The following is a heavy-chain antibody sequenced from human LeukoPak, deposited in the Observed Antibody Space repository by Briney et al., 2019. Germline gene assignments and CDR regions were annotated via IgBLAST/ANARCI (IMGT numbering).Heavy chain of an antibody. CDR1: GFTFSSYS. D-gene: IGHD6-19*01. V-gene: IGHV3-21*01. Sequence: GGSLRLSCAASGFTFSSYSMNWVRQAPGKGLEWVSSISSSSYIYYSDSVKGRFTISRDNAKNSLYLQMNSLRGKDTAVYDCAKDSSGWYGGQGTLVTVSS. J-gene: IGHJ4*02. CDR3: AKDSSGWY. CDR2: ISSSSYI.